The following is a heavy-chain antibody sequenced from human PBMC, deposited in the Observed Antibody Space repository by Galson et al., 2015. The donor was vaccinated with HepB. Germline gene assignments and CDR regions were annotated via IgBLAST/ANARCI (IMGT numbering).Heavy chain of an antibody. J-gene: IGHJ6*02. CDR2: ISGSGGST. CDR3: AKDDYDSSGYNPYYYYYGMDV. Sequence: SLRLSCAASGFTFSSYAMSWVRQAPGKGLEWVSAISGSGGSTYYADSVKGRFTISRDNSKNTLYLQMNSLRAEDTAVYYCAKDDYDSSGYNPYYYYYGMDVWGQGTTVTVSS. D-gene: IGHD3-22*01. V-gene: IGHV3-23*01. CDR1: GFTFSSYA.